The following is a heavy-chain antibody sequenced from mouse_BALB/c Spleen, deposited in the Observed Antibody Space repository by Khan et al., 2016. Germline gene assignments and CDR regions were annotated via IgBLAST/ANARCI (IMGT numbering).Heavy chain of an antibody. Sequence: QVQLQQSGAELAKPGASVKMSCKASGYTFTSYWMHWVKQRPGQGLEWIGYINPSTGYTEYNQKFKDKATLTADKSSSTAYMQLSSLTSEDSAVYYCASYYGSSYYFDCWGQGTTLTVSS. CDR1: GYTFTSYW. CDR2: INPSTGYT. CDR3: ASYYGSSYYFDC. J-gene: IGHJ2*01. V-gene: IGHV1-7*01. D-gene: IGHD1-1*01.